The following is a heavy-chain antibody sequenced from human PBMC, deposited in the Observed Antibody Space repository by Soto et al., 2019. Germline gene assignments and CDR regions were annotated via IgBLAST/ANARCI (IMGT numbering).Heavy chain of an antibody. Sequence: ASVKVSCKASAYTFTSYCISWWLQAPGKGLEWMGWISAYNGNTYQAQKLQGRVTMTTDTSMRTGYMELRSLRSDYTAVYYCARGGQWLASLDFDYWGQGTLVTVSS. D-gene: IGHD6-19*01. CDR2: ISAYNGNT. CDR3: ARGGQWLASLDFDY. CDR1: AYTFTSYC. J-gene: IGHJ4*02. V-gene: IGHV1-18*04.